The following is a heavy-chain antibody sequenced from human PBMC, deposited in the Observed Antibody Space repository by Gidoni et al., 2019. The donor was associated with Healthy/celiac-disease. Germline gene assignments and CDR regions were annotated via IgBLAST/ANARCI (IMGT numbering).Heavy chain of an antibody. J-gene: IGHJ6*02. Sequence: EVQLVESGGGLVKPGGSLRLSCAASGFTFSNAWMSWVRQAPGKGLEWDGRIKSKTDGGTTDYAAPMKGRFTISRDDSKNTLYLQMNSLKTEDTAVYYCTTFRLQILYYYYYGMDVWGQGTTVTVSS. V-gene: IGHV3-15*01. CDR2: IKSKTDGGTT. CDR3: TTFRLQILYYYYYGMDV. CDR1: GFTFSNAW. D-gene: IGHD4-4*01.